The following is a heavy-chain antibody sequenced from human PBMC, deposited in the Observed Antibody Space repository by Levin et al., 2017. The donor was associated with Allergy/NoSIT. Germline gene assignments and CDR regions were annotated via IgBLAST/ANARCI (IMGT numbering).Heavy chain of an antibody. V-gene: IGHV4-39*07. CDR3: AGEPNSPYYYYYGLDV. CDR2: IYYSGSA. D-gene: IGHD2/OR15-2a*01. Sequence: PSETLSLTFPFSFFSLLLSLSSFSFLLPPPGKGLEWIGSIYYSGSAYYNPSLKTRLTISVDTSKNQFSLRLNSVTAADTAVYYCAGEPNSPYYYYYGLDVWGQGTTVTVSS. J-gene: IGHJ6*02. CDR1: FFSLLLSLSS.